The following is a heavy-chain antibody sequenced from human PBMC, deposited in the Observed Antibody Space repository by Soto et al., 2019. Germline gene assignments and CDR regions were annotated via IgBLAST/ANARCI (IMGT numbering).Heavy chain of an antibody. V-gene: IGHV4-34*01. CDR1: GGSFSGYY. CDR3: ATGMAAAGPFDY. D-gene: IGHD6-13*01. CDR2: INHSGST. J-gene: IGHJ4*02. Sequence: SETLSLTCAVYGGSFSGYYWSWIRQPPGKGLEWIGEINHSGSTNYNPSLKSRVTISVDTSKNQFSLKLSSVTAADTAVYYCATGMAAAGPFDYWGQGNLVTVSS.